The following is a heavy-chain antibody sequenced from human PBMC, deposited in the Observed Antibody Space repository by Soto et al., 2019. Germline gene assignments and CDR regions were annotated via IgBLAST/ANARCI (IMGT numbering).Heavy chain of an antibody. D-gene: IGHD6-19*01. CDR2: IFDSVTT. Sequence: QVQLQESGPGLVKPSQTLSLTCTVSGGSISSDGSYLSWLRQHPGTGLELIGYIFDSVTTYYNPSLMCRVTTSVDPSKIQFTLRLTSVTATDTAVYYCASQASGLYPDYWGQGTLVTVSS. CDR1: GGSISSDGSY. V-gene: IGHV4-31*03. J-gene: IGHJ4*02. CDR3: ASQASGLYPDY.